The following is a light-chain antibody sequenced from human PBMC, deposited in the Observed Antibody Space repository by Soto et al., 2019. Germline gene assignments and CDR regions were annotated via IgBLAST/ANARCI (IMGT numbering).Light chain of an antibody. V-gene: IGKV3-11*01. Sequence: EIVLTQSPATLSLSPGERATLSCRASQSVSNYLAWYQQKPGQAPRLLIYDASNRATGIPARFSGSGSGTHFTLTISTLEPEDFAVYYCQQHINRLSFGGGTKVEIK. CDR2: DAS. CDR1: QSVSNY. J-gene: IGKJ4*01. CDR3: QQHINRLS.